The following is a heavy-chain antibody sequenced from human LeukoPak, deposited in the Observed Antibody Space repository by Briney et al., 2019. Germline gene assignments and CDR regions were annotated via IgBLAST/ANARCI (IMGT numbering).Heavy chain of an antibody. Sequence: PGGSLRLSCAASGFTFSSYAMTWVRQAPGKGLEWVSSISGSGGSTYYADSVKGRFTISRDNSKNTLYLQMISLRADDTAIFYCAKWVLLGFGESSDYNWFDPWGQGTLVTVSS. CDR1: GFTFSSYA. CDR3: AKWVLLGFGESSDYNWFDP. D-gene: IGHD3-10*01. V-gene: IGHV3-23*01. CDR2: ISGSGGST. J-gene: IGHJ5*02.